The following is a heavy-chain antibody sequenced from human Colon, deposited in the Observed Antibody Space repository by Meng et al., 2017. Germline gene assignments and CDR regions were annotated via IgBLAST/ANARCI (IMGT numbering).Heavy chain of an antibody. CDR2: IDYSRSI. V-gene: IGHV4-61*01. Sequence: GQLQGSCLGMGRLSGTPYRSCNVSGGSVSRGSHYWSWIRQPPGKGLEWIGYIDYSRSINYYPSLKSRVTMSVDTSKNQFSLNLSSVTAADTAVYYCAGGPWELDYWGQGTLVTVSS. D-gene: IGHD1-26*01. CDR3: AGGPWELDY. J-gene: IGHJ4*02. CDR1: GGSVSRGSHY.